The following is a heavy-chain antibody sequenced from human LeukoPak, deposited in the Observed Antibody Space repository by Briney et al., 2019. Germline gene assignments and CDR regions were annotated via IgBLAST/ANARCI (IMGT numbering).Heavy chain of an antibody. D-gene: IGHD1-1*01. V-gene: IGHV3-23*01. CDR1: GFTLSMFP. CDR2: ISASGEVT. J-gene: IGHJ3*02. CDR3: AKSLFTSATGTGRAFHI. Sequence: GGSLRLSCAASGFTLSMFPIGWVRHAPLGGRGWGSEISASGEVTFYADSLRGRFPISRDNSKSTLYLQINGLRAEDTAIFYCAKSLFTSATGTGRAFHIWGQGTRVTVSS.